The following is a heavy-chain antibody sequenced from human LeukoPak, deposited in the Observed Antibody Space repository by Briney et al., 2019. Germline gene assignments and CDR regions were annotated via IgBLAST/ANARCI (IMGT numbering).Heavy chain of an antibody. D-gene: IGHD2-2*01. Sequence: SETLSLTCTVSGDSISGYYWSWIRQPPGKGLEWIGYIYYSGSTNYNPSLKSRVTISVDTSKNQFSLKVSSVTAADTAVYYCARVGGYQLLPQYYFDYWGQGTLVTVSS. CDR3: ARVGGYQLLPQYYFDY. CDR2: IYYSGST. J-gene: IGHJ4*02. V-gene: IGHV4-59*01. CDR1: GDSISGYY.